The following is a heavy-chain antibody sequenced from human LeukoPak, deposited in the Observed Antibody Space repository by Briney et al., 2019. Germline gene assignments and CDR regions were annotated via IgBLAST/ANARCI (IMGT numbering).Heavy chain of an antibody. V-gene: IGHV3-23*01. CDR3: AKDLTALRYYGDYSSEVGNSFDY. D-gene: IGHD4-17*01. J-gene: IGHJ4*02. CDR2: ISGSGGST. CDR1: GFTFSSYA. Sequence: PGGSLRLSCAASGFTFSSYAMSWVRQAPGKGLEWVSAISGSGGSTYYADSVKGRFTISRDNFKNTLYLQMNSLRAEDTAVYYCAKDLTALRYYGDYSSEVGNSFDYWGQGTLVTVSS.